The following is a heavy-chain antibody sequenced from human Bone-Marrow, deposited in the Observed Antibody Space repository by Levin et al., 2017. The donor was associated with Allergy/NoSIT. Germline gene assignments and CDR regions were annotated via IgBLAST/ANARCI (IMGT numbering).Heavy chain of an antibody. V-gene: IGHV3-66*02. CDR2: VYRGGAT. D-gene: IGHD3-9*01. J-gene: IGHJ6*03. CDR3: ARTIYDVLTTYMDV. Sequence: PVASVKVSCAASGLMVSDNYMTWVRQAPGKGLEWVALVYRGGATYYADVVKGRFTISRDNSKNTMGLQMKDLRPEDTAVYYCARTIYDVLTTYMDVWGEGTAVTVSS. CDR1: GLMVSDNY.